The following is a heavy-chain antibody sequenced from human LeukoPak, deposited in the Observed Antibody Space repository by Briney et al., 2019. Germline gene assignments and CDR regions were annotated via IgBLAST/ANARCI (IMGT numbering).Heavy chain of an antibody. Sequence: SETLSLTCAVSGYSISSGYCWGWIRQPPGKGLEWIGSIYHSGSTYYNPSLKSRVTISVDTSKNQFSLKLSSVTAADTAVYYCARLACSSTSCYDYWGQGTLVTVSS. V-gene: IGHV4-38-2*01. CDR3: ARLACSSTSCYDY. D-gene: IGHD2-2*01. CDR2: IYHSGST. J-gene: IGHJ4*02. CDR1: GYSISSGYC.